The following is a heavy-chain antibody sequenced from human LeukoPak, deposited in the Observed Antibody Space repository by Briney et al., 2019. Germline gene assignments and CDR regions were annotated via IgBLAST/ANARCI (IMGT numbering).Heavy chain of an antibody. Sequence: GGSLRLSCAASGFTFSSYSMTWVRQAPGKGLEWVSSISSSSSYIYYADSVKGRFTISRDNAKNSLYLQMNSLRAEDTAVYYCATVAARSVYWGQGTLVTVSS. V-gene: IGHV3-21*01. CDR1: GFTFSSYS. D-gene: IGHD6-6*01. CDR2: ISSSSSYI. CDR3: ATVAARSVY. J-gene: IGHJ4*02.